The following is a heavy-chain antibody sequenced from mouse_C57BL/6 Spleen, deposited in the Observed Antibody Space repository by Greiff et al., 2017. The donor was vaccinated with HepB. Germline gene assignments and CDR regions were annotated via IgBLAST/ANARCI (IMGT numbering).Heavy chain of an antibody. CDR3: ARDQDDYGYAMDY. CDR1: GFTFSDYY. D-gene: IGHD2-4*01. CDR2: INYDGSST. V-gene: IGHV5-16*01. J-gene: IGHJ4*01. Sequence: EVKLMESEGGLVQPGSSMKLSCTASGFTFSDYYMAWVRQVPEKGLEWVANINYDGSSTYYLDSLKSRFIISRDNAKNILYLQMSSLKSEDTATYYCARDQDDYGYAMDYWGQGTSVTVSS.